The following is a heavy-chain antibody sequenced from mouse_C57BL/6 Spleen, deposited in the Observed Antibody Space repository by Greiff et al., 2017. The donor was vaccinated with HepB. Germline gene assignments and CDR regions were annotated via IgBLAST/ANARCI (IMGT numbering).Heavy chain of an antibody. D-gene: IGHD2-5*01. CDR2: ISSGGDYI. V-gene: IGHV5-9-1*02. CDR3: TREDYSNYGYFDV. CDR1: GFTFSSYA. J-gene: IGHJ1*03. Sequence: EVHLVESGEGLVKPGGSLKLSCAASGFTFSSYAMSWVRQTPEKRLEWVAYISSGGDYIYYADTVKGRFTISRDNARNTLYLQMSSLKSEDTAMYYCTREDYSNYGYFDVWGTGTTVTVSS.